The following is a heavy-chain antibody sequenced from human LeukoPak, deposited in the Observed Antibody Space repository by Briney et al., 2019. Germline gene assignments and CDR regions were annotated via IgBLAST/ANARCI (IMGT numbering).Heavy chain of an antibody. V-gene: IGHV3-21*01. CDR3: ARDPDYYDSSGYYHDAFDI. J-gene: IGHJ3*02. D-gene: IGHD3-22*01. CDR1: GFTFSSYS. Sequence: GGSLRLSCAASGFTFSSYSMNWVRQAPGKGLEWVSSISSSSSYIYYADSVKGRFTISRDNAKNSLYLQMNSLRAEDTAVYYCARDPDYYDSSGYYHDAFDIWGQGTMVTVSS. CDR2: ISSSSSYI.